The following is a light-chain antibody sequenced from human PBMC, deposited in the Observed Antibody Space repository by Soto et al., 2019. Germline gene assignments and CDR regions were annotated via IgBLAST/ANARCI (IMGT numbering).Light chain of an antibody. V-gene: IGKV3-15*01. Sequence: EIVMTQSPVTLSLSPGERATLSCRASQSVGSNLAWYQQKPGQAPRLLIYGASTRATGIPARFSGSGSGTEFTLTISSLQSEDFAVYYFKQYYNRGTFGQGTKVEVK. CDR1: QSVGSN. CDR2: GAS. CDR3: KQYYNRGT. J-gene: IGKJ1*01.